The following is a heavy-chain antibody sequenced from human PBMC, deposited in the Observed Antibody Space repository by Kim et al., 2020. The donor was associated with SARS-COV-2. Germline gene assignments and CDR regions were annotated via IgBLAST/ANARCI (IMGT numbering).Heavy chain of an antibody. CDR3: ARDPVQCSGGSCYPNWFDP. CDR1: GYTFTGYY. CDR2: INPNSGGT. Sequence: ASVKVSCKASGYTFTGYYMHWVRQAPGQGLEWMGWINPNSGGTNYAQKFQGWVTMTRDTSISTAYMELSRLRSDDTAVYYCARDPVQCSGGSCYPNWFDPWGQGTLVTVSS. J-gene: IGHJ5*02. D-gene: IGHD2-15*01. V-gene: IGHV1-2*04.